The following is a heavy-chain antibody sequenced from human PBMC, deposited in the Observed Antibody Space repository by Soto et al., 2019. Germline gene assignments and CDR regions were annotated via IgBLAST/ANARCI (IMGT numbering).Heavy chain of an antibody. Sequence: GGSLRLSCTASGFTFGDYAMSWFRQAPGKGLEWVGFIRSKAYGGTTEYAASVKGRFTISRDDSKSIAYLQMNSLKTEDTAVYYCTRGSGYELYYFDYWGQGTLVTVSS. CDR1: GFTFGDYA. V-gene: IGHV3-49*03. J-gene: IGHJ4*02. CDR2: IRSKAYGGTT. D-gene: IGHD5-12*01. CDR3: TRGSGYELYYFDY.